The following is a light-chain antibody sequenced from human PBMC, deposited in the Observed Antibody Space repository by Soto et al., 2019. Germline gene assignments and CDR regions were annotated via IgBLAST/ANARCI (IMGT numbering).Light chain of an antibody. V-gene: IGKV3-20*01. CDR1: QSVSSSF. CDR3: QRYGSSIL. CDR2: GVF. J-gene: IGKJ1*01. Sequence: EVVLTQSPGTLSLSPGERATLSCRASQSVSSSFLTWYQQKPGQAPRLLIYGVFSRATGIPDRFSGSGSGTEFTLTINRLEPEDFAVYYCQRYGSSILFGQGTKV.